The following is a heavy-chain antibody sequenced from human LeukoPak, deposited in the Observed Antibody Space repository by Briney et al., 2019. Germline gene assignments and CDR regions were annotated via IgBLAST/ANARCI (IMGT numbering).Heavy chain of an antibody. V-gene: IGHV3-7*04. CDR3: ARAEEQRWGYVDY. J-gene: IGHJ4*02. CDR2: IKQDGSDK. Sequence: GGSLGLSCAASGFTFSSYWMTWVRQAPGKGLEWVANIKQDGSDKYYVDSVKGRFTISRDNAKNSLYLQMNSLRDEDTAVYYCARAEEQRWGYVDYWGQGTLVTVSS. CDR1: GFTFSSYW. D-gene: IGHD5-24*01.